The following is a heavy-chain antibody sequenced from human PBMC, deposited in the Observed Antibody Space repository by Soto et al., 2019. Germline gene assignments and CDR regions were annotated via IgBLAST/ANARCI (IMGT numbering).Heavy chain of an antibody. CDR1: GFTFSSYW. Sequence: EVQLVESGGGLVQPGGSLRLSCAASGFTFSSYWMHWVRQAPGKGLVWVSRINSDGSSTSYADSVKGRFTISRDNAKNTLYLQMNRLRAEDTAVYYCERVGYCSSTSCHYWGQGTLVTVSS. D-gene: IGHD2-2*01. J-gene: IGHJ4*02. CDR3: ERVGYCSSTSCHY. V-gene: IGHV3-74*01. CDR2: INSDGSST.